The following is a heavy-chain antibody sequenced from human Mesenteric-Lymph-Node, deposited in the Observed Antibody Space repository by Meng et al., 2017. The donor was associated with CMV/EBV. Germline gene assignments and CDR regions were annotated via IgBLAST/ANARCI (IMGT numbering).Heavy chain of an antibody. V-gene: IGHV1-18*04. Sequence: ASVKVSCKASGYTFTSYGISWVRQAPGQGLEWMGWISAYNGNTNYAQKLQGRVTMTTDTSTSTAYMEMRSLRSDDTAVYYCANALGYCSSTSCYTEGCFDPWGQGTLVTVSS. D-gene: IGHD2-2*02. J-gene: IGHJ5*02. CDR2: ISAYNGNT. CDR1: GYTFTSYG. CDR3: ANALGYCSSTSCYTEGCFDP.